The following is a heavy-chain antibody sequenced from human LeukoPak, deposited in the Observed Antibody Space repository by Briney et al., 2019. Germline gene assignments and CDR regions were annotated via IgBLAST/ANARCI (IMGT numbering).Heavy chain of an antibody. CDR2: INTSGST. CDR1: GGPISSYY. J-gene: IGHJ6*02. D-gene: IGHD1-26*01. Sequence: IPSEPLTLTCTVSGGPISSYYWSWIRQPPGKGLEWIARINTSGSTNYNPSLQSRVTMSVNTSKNQLSLKLSSVTAADTAVYYCARVNSGSYFYYYYYGMDVWGQGTTVTVSS. CDR3: ARVNSGSYFYYYYYGMDV. V-gene: IGHV4-4*07.